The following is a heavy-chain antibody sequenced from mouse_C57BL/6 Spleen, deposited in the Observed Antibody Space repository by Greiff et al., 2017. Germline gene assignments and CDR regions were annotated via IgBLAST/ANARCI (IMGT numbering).Heavy chain of an antibody. J-gene: IGHJ2*01. D-gene: IGHD2-4*01. Sequence: QVQLQQPGAELVRPGTSVKLSCKASGYTFTSYWLHWVKQRPGQGLEWIGVIDPSDSYTNYNQKFKGKATLTVDTSSSTAYMQLSSLTSEDSAVYYCARKWNDYDAGYYFDYWGQGTTLTVSS. V-gene: IGHV1-59*01. CDR2: IDPSDSYT. CDR1: GYTFTSYW. CDR3: ARKWNDYDAGYYFDY.